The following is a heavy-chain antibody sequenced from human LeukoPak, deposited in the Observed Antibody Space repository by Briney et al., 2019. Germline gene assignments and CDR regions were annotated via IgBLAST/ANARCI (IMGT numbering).Heavy chain of an antibody. CDR1: GDSIRSGDAY. CDR2: IYYVGSP. V-gene: IGHV4-39*01. J-gene: IGHJ4*02. D-gene: IGHD3-22*01. CDR3: ARHGVGGVGKYYYDSSGYFIFDY. Sequence: SETLSLTCSVSGDSIRSGDAYWGWIRQSPLKGLEWIANIYYVGSPHYNPSLNSRRVTMSVDTAKNQFSLKLSSVTAADTAVYYCARHGVGGVGKYYYDSSGYFIFDYWGQGTLVTVSS.